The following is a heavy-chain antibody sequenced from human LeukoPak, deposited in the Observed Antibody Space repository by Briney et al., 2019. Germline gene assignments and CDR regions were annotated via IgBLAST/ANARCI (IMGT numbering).Heavy chain of an antibody. CDR3: ATASGSYYYFDY. CDR1: GCTFSGYA. J-gene: IGHJ4*02. D-gene: IGHD1-26*01. Sequence: SVKVSCKASGCTFSGYAISWVRQAPGQGLEWMGGNIPIFGTANYAQKFQGRVTITTDDSTSTAYMEPSSLRSEDTAVYYCATASGSYYYFDYWGQGTLVTVSS. CDR2: NIPIFGTA. V-gene: IGHV1-69*05.